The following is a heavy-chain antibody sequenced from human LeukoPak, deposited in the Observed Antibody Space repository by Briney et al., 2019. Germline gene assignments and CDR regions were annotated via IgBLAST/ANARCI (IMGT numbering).Heavy chain of an antibody. Sequence: GGSLRLSCAASGFTFSSYGMHWVRQAPGKGLEWVAFIRYDGSNKYYADSVKGRFTISRDNSKNTLYLQMNSLRAEDTAVYYCAKIRGYSGYDWTRFDYWGQGTLVTVSS. D-gene: IGHD5-12*01. V-gene: IGHV3-30*02. CDR2: IRYDGSNK. CDR3: AKIRGYSGYDWTRFDY. CDR1: GFTFSSYG. J-gene: IGHJ4*02.